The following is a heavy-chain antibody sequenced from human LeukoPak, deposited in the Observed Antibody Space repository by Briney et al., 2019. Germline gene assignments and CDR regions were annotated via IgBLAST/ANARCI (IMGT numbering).Heavy chain of an antibody. CDR2: IYHSGST. D-gene: IGHD7-27*01. Sequence: SQTLSLTCTVSGGSISSGGYYWSWIRQPPGKGLEWIGYIYHSGSTYYNPSLKSRVTISVDRSKNQFSLKPSSVTAADTAVYYCARGTGNDAFDIWGQGTMVTVPS. CDR3: ARGTGNDAFDI. J-gene: IGHJ3*02. V-gene: IGHV4-30-2*01. CDR1: GGSISSGGYY.